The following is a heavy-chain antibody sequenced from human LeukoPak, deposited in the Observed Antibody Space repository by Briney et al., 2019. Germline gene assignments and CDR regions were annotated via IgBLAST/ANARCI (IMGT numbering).Heavy chain of an antibody. CDR2: IYTSGST. V-gene: IGHV4-61*02. CDR3: ARDLLYSSPGFDY. Sequence: PSETLSLTWPVSRGSISSGSYYWSWIRQPAGKGLEWIGRIYTSGSTNYNPSLKSRVTISVDTSKNQFSLKLSSVTAADTAVYYFARDLLYSSPGFDYWGQGTLVTVSS. J-gene: IGHJ4*02. CDR1: RGSISSGSYY. D-gene: IGHD6-13*01.